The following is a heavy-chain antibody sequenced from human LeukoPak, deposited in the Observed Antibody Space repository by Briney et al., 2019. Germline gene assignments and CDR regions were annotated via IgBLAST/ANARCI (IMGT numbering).Heavy chain of an antibody. Sequence: PGGSLRLSCAASGFTFSSYAMSWVRQAPGKGLEWVSAISGSGGSAYYADSVKGRFTISRDNSRNTLYLQMNSLRAEDTAVYYCAKDTYYDGSGFYPSFDYWGQGTLVTVSS. CDR3: AKDTYYDGSGFYPSFDY. CDR1: GFTFSSYA. D-gene: IGHD3-22*01. CDR2: ISGSGGSA. J-gene: IGHJ4*02. V-gene: IGHV3-23*01.